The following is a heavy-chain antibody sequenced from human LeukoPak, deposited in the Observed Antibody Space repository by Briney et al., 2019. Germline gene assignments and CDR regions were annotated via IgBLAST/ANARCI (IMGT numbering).Heavy chain of an antibody. CDR1: GYSFTSYW. Sequence: GESLKISCQGSGYSFTSYWIGWVRQMPGKGLEWMGIIYLGDSDTRYSPSFQGQVTISADKSISTAYLQWSSLKASDTAIYYCARRDEVTDFDYWGQGTLVTVSS. CDR2: IYLGDSDT. CDR3: ARRDEVTDFDY. V-gene: IGHV5-51*01. D-gene: IGHD1-14*01. J-gene: IGHJ4*02.